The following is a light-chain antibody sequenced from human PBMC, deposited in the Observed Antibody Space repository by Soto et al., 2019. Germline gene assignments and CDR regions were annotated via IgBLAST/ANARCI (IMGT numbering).Light chain of an antibody. CDR2: TVS. CDR1: QNINSY. Sequence: DIQMTQSPSSLSASVGDRVTITCRASQNINSYLSWYQHKPGKAPKFLIYTVSSLQSGVPSRISGSESGTDFTLTISSLQPEDFATYYCQQSYSFPLTFGGGTNVEIK. J-gene: IGKJ4*01. CDR3: QQSYSFPLT. V-gene: IGKV1-39*01.